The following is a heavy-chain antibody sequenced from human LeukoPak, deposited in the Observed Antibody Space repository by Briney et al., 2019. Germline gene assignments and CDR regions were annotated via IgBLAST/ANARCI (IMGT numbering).Heavy chain of an antibody. D-gene: IGHD6-19*01. Sequence: GGSLRLSCAASGFTFSSYAMTWVRQAPGKGLEWVSVISGSGGTTYYADSVKGRFTISRDNSKNTLYLQMNSLRAEDTAVYYCAKPIAVAGFFYYWGQGTLVTVSS. J-gene: IGHJ4*02. CDR2: ISGSGGTT. CDR1: GFTFSSYA. V-gene: IGHV3-23*01. CDR3: AKPIAVAGFFYY.